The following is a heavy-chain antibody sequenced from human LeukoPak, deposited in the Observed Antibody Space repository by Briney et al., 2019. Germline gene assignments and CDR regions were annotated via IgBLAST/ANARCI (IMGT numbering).Heavy chain of an antibody. J-gene: IGHJ5*02. D-gene: IGHD4-17*01. CDR3: ARDLSYGDYGSNWFDP. CDR1: GYTFTSYY. V-gene: IGHV1-46*01. CDR2: INPSGGST. Sequence: ASVTVSCTASGYTFTSYYMHWVRQAPGQGLEWMGIINPSGGSTSYAQKFQGRVTMTRDTSTSTVYMELSSLRSEDTAVYYCARDLSYGDYGSNWFDPWGQGTLVTVSS.